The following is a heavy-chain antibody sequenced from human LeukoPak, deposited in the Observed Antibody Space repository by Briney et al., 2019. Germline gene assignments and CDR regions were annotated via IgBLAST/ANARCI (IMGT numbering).Heavy chain of an antibody. V-gene: IGHV1-46*01. CDR3: ARKGSIAAAGLGY. CDR1: GYTFTSYY. J-gene: IGHJ4*02. D-gene: IGHD6-13*01. CDR2: INPSGGST. Sequence: ASVKVSRKASGYTFTSYYMHWVRQAPGQGLEWMGIINPSGGSTSYAQKFQGRATMTRDMSTSTVYMELSSLRSEDTAVYYCARKGSIAAAGLGYWGQGTLVTVSS.